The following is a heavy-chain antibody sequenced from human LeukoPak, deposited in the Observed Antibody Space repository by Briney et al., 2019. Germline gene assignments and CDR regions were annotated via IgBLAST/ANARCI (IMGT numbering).Heavy chain of an antibody. Sequence: SQTLSLTCAVSGGSISSGGYSWSWIRQPAGKGLEWIGRIYTSGSTNYNPSLKSRVTMSVDTSKNQFSLKLSSVTAADTAVYYCARVNHSSGWYGDYFDYWGQGTLVTVSS. V-gene: IGHV4-61*02. CDR3: ARVNHSSGWYGDYFDY. CDR2: IYTSGST. CDR1: GGSISSGGYS. J-gene: IGHJ4*02. D-gene: IGHD6-19*01.